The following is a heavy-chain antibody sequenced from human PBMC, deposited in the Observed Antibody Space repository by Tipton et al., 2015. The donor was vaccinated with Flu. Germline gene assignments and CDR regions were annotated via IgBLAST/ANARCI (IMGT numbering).Heavy chain of an antibody. Sequence: LRLSCVVSGYSINSGYCWGWVRQPPGKGLEWIGSKHHTGVTYHNPSLQSRVTISIDTSKNQFYLSLSSVTAADTAVYYCARRDYSNYVSEPKNWFDPWGQGILVTVSS. J-gene: IGHJ5*02. CDR1: GYSINSGYC. V-gene: IGHV4-38-2*01. CDR2: KHHTGVT. D-gene: IGHD4-11*01. CDR3: ARRDYSNYVSEPKNWFDP.